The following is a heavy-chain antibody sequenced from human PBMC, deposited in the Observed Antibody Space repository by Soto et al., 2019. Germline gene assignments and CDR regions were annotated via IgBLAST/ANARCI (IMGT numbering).Heavy chain of an antibody. Sequence: SETLSLTCAVYGGSFSGYYWSWIRQPPGKGLEWIGEINHSGTTNYKPSLKSRVSIPVDTSNNHFSLKLSSVTAADTAVYYCARGRVSSGWYRDYWGQGTLVTVSS. J-gene: IGHJ4*02. CDR3: ARGRVSSGWYRDY. CDR1: GGSFSGYY. D-gene: IGHD6-19*01. CDR2: INHSGTT. V-gene: IGHV4-34*01.